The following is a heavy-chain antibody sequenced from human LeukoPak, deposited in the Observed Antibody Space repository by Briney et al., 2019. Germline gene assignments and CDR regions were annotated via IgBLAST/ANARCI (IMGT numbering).Heavy chain of an antibody. J-gene: IGHJ4*02. V-gene: IGHV3-21*01. Sequence: GGSLRLSCAASGFTVSSNYMSWVRQAPGKGLEWVSSISSSSSYIYYADSVKGRFTISRDNAKNSLYLQMNSLRAEDTAVYYCARDPDYYDSSGYPGNFDYWGQGTLVTVSS. D-gene: IGHD3-22*01. CDR3: ARDPDYYDSSGYPGNFDY. CDR2: ISSSSSYI. CDR1: GFTVSSNY.